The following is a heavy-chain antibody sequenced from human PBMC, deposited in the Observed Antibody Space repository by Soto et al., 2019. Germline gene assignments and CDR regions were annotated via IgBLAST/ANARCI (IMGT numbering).Heavy chain of an antibody. CDR1: GYSVSDYF. CDR2: INPKSAAT. CDR3: ARIKWGLDYYNGMDV. V-gene: IGHV1-2*02. Sequence: GASVKVSCKASGYSVSDYFIQSVRQAPGQGLEWVAWINPKSAATNYAKKFQGRVSLTWDTSFSTAYMELTRLRPDDTAVYYCARIKWGLDYYNGMDVWGQGTTVTVS. J-gene: IGHJ6*02. D-gene: IGHD1-26*01.